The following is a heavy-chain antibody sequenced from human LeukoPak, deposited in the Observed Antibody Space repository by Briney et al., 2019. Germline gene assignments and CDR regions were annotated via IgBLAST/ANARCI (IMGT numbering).Heavy chain of an antibody. CDR3: ARDPDFLYYFDY. Sequence: GGSLRLSCAASGFTFSSYAMHWVRQAPGKGLEWVAVISYDGSNKYYADSVKGRFTISRDNSKNTLYLQMNSLRAEDTAVYYCARDPDFLYYFDYWGQGTLVTVSS. CDR2: ISYDGSNK. V-gene: IGHV3-30-3*01. J-gene: IGHJ4*02. CDR1: GFTFSSYA. D-gene: IGHD2/OR15-2a*01.